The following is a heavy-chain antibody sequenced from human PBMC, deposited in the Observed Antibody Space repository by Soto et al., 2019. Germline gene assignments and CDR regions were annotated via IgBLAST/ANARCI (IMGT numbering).Heavy chain of an antibody. J-gene: IGHJ4*02. Sequence: QVQLQESGPGLVKPSQTLSLTCTVSGGSISTVDYWWSWIRQSPDMGLEWIGHIYDGGRTYNNPSLESRATMSVDPSKSQLSLTLSSVSAADTAVYYCARGPSGDKVDSWGQGTLVTVSS. V-gene: IGHV4-30-4*01. D-gene: IGHD7-27*01. CDR1: GGSISTVDYW. CDR2: IYDGGRT. CDR3: ARGPSGDKVDS.